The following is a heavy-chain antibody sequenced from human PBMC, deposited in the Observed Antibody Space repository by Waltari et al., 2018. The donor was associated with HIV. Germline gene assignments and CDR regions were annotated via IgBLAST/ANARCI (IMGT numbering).Heavy chain of an antibody. D-gene: IGHD3-3*01. Sequence: IVSGGGLVKPGGSLRLSCAAPGFSFTAYYLAGVRHSPGKGLQWVAYINSRSTADNYAGSVRGRFTIARDNAKSSLFLQMDNLRVEDTGIYYCARVMFDYWSPSHMDVWGKGTTVTVS. CDR2: INSRSTAD. J-gene: IGHJ6*03. CDR1: GFSFTAYY. V-gene: IGHV3-11*05. CDR3: ARVMFDYWSPSHMDV.